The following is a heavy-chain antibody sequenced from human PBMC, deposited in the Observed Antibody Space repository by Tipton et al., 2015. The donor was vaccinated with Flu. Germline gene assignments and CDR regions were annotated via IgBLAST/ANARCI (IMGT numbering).Heavy chain of an antibody. CDR1: GGSMSQYY. V-gene: IGHV4-59*01. CDR2: IYYTGNP. Sequence: TLSLTCTISGGSMSQYYWSWIRQSPGKGLEWIGYIYYTGNPNYNPSLRSRVTISVDTSKNQVSLKLTSVTAADTAMYYCARQIPAATKGRFDSWGQGIPVTVSS. CDR3: ARQIPAATKGRFDS. J-gene: IGHJ5*01. D-gene: IGHD2-2*01.